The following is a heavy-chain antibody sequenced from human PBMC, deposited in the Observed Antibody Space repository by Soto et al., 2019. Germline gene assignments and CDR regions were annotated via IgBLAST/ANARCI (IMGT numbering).Heavy chain of an antibody. CDR3: ARLRSGYYYDYYYGMDV. CDR1: GYSFTSYW. V-gene: IGHV5-51*01. J-gene: IGHJ6*02. CDR2: IYPGDSDT. Sequence: GESLKISCKGSGYSFTSYWIGWVRQMPGKGLEWMGIIYPGDSDTRYSPSFQGQVTISADKSISTAYLQWSSLKASDTAMYYCARLRSGYYYDYYYGMDVWGQGTTVTVSS. D-gene: IGHD3-22*01.